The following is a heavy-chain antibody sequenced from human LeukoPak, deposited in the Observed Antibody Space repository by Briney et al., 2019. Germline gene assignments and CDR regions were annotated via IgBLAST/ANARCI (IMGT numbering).Heavy chain of an antibody. CDR2: NNDSGST. CDR1: GGSFSGFY. J-gene: IGHJ2*01. Sequence: SETLSLTCGVYGGSFSGFYWSWVRQPPGKGLEWIAENNDSGSTNYNPSLKSRATISVDTSKSQISLKLISVTAADTATYYCARGPSGSVWYFDFWGRGTLVTVSS. CDR3: ARGPSGSVWYFDF. V-gene: IGHV4-34*01. D-gene: IGHD1-26*01.